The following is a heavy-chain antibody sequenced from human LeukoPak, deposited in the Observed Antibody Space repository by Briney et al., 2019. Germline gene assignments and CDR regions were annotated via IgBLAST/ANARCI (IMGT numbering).Heavy chain of an antibody. CDR2: ISSSGSTI. J-gene: IGHJ4*02. Sequence: GGSLRLSCAASGFTFSDYYMSWLRQAPAKGLEWVSYISSSGSTIYYADSVKGRFTISRDNAKNSLYLQMNSLRAEDTAVYYCARERSYYDSSGYYWGQGTLVTVSS. D-gene: IGHD3-22*01. V-gene: IGHV3-11*04. CDR3: ARERSYYDSSGYY. CDR1: GFTFSDYY.